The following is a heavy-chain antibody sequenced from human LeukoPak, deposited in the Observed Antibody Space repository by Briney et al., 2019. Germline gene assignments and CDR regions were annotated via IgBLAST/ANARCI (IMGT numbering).Heavy chain of an antibody. Sequence: GGPLRLSCSASGFTFNTYAMHWVRQAPGKGLEWVALISYDGSSKYYADSVKGRFTISRDNSKNTLYLQVNSLRSEDTAVYYCARDEGSYDYLWGSYRYNWFDPWGQGTLVTVSS. CDR1: GFTFNTYA. J-gene: IGHJ5*02. CDR2: ISYDGSSK. CDR3: ARDEGSYDYLWGSYRYNWFDP. V-gene: IGHV3-30*04. D-gene: IGHD3-16*02.